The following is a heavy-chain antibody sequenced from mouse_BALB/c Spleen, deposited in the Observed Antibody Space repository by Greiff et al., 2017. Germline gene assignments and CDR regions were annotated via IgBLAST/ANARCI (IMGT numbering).Heavy chain of an antibody. J-gene: IGHJ4*01. CDR3: NAGGPTRAMDY. CDR2: IDPENGDT. V-gene: IGHV14-4*02. Sequence: VQLKQSGAELVRSGASVKLSCTASGFNIKDYYMHWVKQRPEQGLEWIGWIDPENGDTEYAPKFQGKATMTADTSSNTAYLQLSSLTSEDTAVYYCNAGGPTRAMDYWGQGTSVPVSS. CDR1: GFNIKDYY.